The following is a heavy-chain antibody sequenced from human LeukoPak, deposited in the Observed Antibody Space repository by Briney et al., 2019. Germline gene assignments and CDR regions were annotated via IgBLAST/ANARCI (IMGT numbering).Heavy chain of an antibody. CDR1: GFTFSSYA. V-gene: IGHV3-9*01. D-gene: IGHD3-22*01. Sequence: GGSLRLSCAASGFTFSSYAMSWVRQAPGKGLEWVSSISWNSGIIDYADSVKGRFTISRDNAKNSLYLQMNSLRVEDTAFYYCAKDRFFYDSGSKANWGQGTLVTVSS. CDR3: AKDRFFYDSGSKAN. CDR2: ISWNSGII. J-gene: IGHJ4*02.